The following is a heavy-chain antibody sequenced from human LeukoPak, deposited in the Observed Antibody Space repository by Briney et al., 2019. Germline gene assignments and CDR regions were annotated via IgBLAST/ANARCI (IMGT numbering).Heavy chain of an antibody. CDR3: ARDGATRYYYGMDV. CDR1: GFTFSSYS. J-gene: IGHJ6*02. Sequence: PGGSLRLSCAASGFTFSSYSMNWVRQAPGKGLEWVSYISSSSSTIYYADSVKGRFTISRDNAKNSLYLQMNSLRAEDTAVYYCARDGATRYYYGMDVWGQGTTVTVSS. D-gene: IGHD1-26*01. CDR2: ISSSSSTI. V-gene: IGHV3-48*01.